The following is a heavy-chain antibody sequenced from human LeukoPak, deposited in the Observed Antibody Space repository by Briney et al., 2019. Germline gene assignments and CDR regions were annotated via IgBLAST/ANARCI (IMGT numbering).Heavy chain of an antibody. CDR3: ARDGYCSSTSCYNVRYYYYYMDV. D-gene: IGHD2-2*02. Sequence: GGSLRLSCAASGFTFSSYSMNWVRQAPGKGLEGVSSISSSSSYIYYADSVKGRFTISRDNAKNSLYLQMTSLRAEDTAVYYCARDGYCSSTSCYNVRYYYYYMDVWGKGTTVTVSS. CDR1: GFTFSSYS. CDR2: ISSSSSYI. J-gene: IGHJ6*03. V-gene: IGHV3-21*01.